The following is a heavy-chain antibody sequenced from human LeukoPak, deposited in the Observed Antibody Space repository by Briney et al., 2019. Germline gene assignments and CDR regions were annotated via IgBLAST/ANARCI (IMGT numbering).Heavy chain of an antibody. CDR3: ARDRGDDTVSYLDH. V-gene: IGHV1-2*06. D-gene: IGHD3-10*01. CDR1: GYGITGYY. J-gene: IGHJ4*02. CDR2: INPNSGGT. Sequence: ASVKVSCKASGYGITGYYIHWVRQAPGQGLEWMGRINPNSGGTNSAQTFQGRITMTRDTSISTVYMEVTRLRSDDTAVYYCARDRGDDTVSYLDHWGQGTLVTVSS.